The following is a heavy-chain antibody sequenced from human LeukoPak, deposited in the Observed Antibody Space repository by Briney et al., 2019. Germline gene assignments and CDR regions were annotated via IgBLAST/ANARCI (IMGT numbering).Heavy chain of an antibody. D-gene: IGHD6-6*01. CDR3: ARGSYSSSSADY. V-gene: IGHV3-66*01. Sequence: GGSLRLSCAVSGFTVSSNFMSWVRQAPGKGPEWVSVIYTSGITYYADSVRGRFTISRDNSKNTLYLQMDSLRAEDTAVYYCARGSYSSSSADYWGQGTLVTVSA. CDR1: GFTVSSNF. CDR2: IYTSGIT. J-gene: IGHJ4*02.